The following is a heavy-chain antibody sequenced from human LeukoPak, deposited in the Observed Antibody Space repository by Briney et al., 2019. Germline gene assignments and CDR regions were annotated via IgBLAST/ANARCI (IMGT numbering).Heavy chain of an antibody. CDR2: IFHSGST. V-gene: IGHV4-4*02. Sequence: SETLSLTCAVSSGSIFSSNWWSWVRQPPGKGLEWIGQIFHSGSTSYSPSLKSRVTISVDKSKNQFSLKLSSVTAADTAVYYCARGPQHYDFWSGYPYYMDVWGKGTTVTVSS. CDR3: ARGPQHYDFWSGYPYYMDV. CDR1: SGSIFSSNW. J-gene: IGHJ6*03. D-gene: IGHD3-3*01.